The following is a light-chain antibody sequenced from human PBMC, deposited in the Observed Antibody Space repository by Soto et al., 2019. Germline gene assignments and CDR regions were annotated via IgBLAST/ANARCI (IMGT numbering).Light chain of an antibody. Sequence: QSALTQPASVSGSPGQSITISCTGTSSDVGGYNYVSWYQQHPGKAPKLMIYEVSNRPSGVSNRFSGSKSGNTASLTISGLQAEDGADYYCSSYTSSSTPYVVGTGTKVTVL. CDR2: EVS. CDR1: SSDVGGYNY. J-gene: IGLJ1*01. V-gene: IGLV2-14*01. CDR3: SSYTSSSTPYV.